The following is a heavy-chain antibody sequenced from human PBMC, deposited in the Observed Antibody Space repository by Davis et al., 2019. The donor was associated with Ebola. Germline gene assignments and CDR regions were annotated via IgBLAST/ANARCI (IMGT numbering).Heavy chain of an antibody. Sequence: PGGSLRLSCKGSGYSFTSYRISWVRQMPGKGLEWMGRIDPSDSYTNYSPSFQGRVTISADKSIGTAYLQWSSLKASDTAMYYCARRVSGSSSSEDYWGQGTLVTVSS. CDR2: IDPSDSYT. V-gene: IGHV5-10-1*01. D-gene: IGHD6-6*01. CDR1: GYSFTSYR. J-gene: IGHJ4*02. CDR3: ARRVSGSSSSEDY.